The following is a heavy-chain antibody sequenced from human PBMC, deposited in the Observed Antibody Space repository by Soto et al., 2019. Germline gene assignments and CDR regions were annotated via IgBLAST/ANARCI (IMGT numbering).Heavy chain of an antibody. V-gene: IGHV3-9*01. CDR3: AKDTGYSSSWFDS. D-gene: IGHD5-12*01. CDR2: ISWNSGSI. Sequence: GGSLRLSCAASGFTFDDYAMHWVRQPPGKGLEWVSGISWNSGSIGYADSVKGRFTISRDNARNSLYLQMNSLRAEDTALYYCAKDTGYSSSWFDSWGQGTLVTVSS. CDR1: GFTFDDYA. J-gene: IGHJ5*01.